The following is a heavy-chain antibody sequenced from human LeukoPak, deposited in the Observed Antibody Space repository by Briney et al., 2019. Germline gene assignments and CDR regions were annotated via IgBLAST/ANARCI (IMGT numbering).Heavy chain of an antibody. D-gene: IGHD2-15*01. Sequence: GGSLRLSCAATGFTFSSYGMHWVRQAPGKGLEWVAVISYGGSNKFYADSVKGRFTISRDNSKNTLYLQMNSLRAEDTAVYYCAKDVGMIGYCSGGSCYAIDYWGQGTLVTVSS. J-gene: IGHJ4*02. CDR3: AKDVGMIGYCSGGSCYAIDY. CDR2: ISYGGSNK. V-gene: IGHV3-30*18. CDR1: GFTFSSYG.